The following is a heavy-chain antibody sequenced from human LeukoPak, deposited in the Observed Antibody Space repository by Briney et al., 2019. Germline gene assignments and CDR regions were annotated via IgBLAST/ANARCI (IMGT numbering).Heavy chain of an antibody. CDR3: ARETYYYDSSGYYYAFDY. J-gene: IGHJ4*02. Sequence: PSETLSLTCTVSGGSISSSSYYWGWIRQPPGKGLEWIGSIYYSGSTYYNPSLKSRVTMSVDTSKNQFSLKLSSVTAADTAVYYCARETYYYDSSGYYYAFDYWGQGTLVTVSS. V-gene: IGHV4-39*07. CDR1: GGSISSSSYY. D-gene: IGHD3-22*01. CDR2: IYYSGST.